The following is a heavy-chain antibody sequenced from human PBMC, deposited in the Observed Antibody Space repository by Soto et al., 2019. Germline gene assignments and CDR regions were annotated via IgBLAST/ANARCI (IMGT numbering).Heavy chain of an antibody. CDR3: ARLIPITMVRGVIITQYYMDV. Sequence: PSETLSLTCTVSGGSISSSSYYWGWIRQPQGKGQEWIGSIYYSGSTNYNPSLKSRVTISVDTSKNQFSLKLSSVTAADTAVYYCARLIPITMVRGVIITQYYMDVWGKGTTVTVSS. CDR2: IYYSGST. V-gene: IGHV4-39*07. CDR1: GGSISSSSYY. J-gene: IGHJ6*03. D-gene: IGHD3-10*01.